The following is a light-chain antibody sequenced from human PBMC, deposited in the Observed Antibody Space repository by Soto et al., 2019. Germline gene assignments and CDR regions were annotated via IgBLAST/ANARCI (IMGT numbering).Light chain of an antibody. CDR1: QSISSW. Sequence: DIQMTQSPSTLSASVGDRVTITCRASQSISSWLAWYRQKPGKAPKLLIYKASSLDSGVPSRFSGSGSGTEFTLTISSLQPDDFATYYCQQYNSYSPGDTFGQGTKLEIK. CDR3: QQYNSYSPGDT. J-gene: IGKJ2*01. V-gene: IGKV1-5*03. CDR2: KAS.